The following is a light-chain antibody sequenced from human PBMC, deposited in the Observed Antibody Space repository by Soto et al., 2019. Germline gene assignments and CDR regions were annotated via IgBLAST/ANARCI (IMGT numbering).Light chain of an antibody. Sequence: QSALTQPASVSGSPGQSITISCTGTNSDVGGYNYVSWYQQHPGKVPKLMIYDVNNRPSGVSNRFSGSKSGNTASLTISGLQAEDEADYYCSSFTITSSTVFGGGTKLTV. CDR3: SSFTITSSTV. J-gene: IGLJ2*01. CDR1: NSDVGGYNY. CDR2: DVN. V-gene: IGLV2-14*01.